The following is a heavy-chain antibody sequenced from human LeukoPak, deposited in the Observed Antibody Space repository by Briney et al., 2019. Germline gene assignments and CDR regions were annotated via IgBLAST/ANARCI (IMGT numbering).Heavy chain of an antibody. CDR2: ISSSGSTK. J-gene: IGHJ6*04. D-gene: IGHD3-10*02. V-gene: IGHV3-48*04. CDR3: AELGITMIGGV. CDR1: GFTFSSYS. Sequence: PGGSLRLSCAASGFTFSSYSMNWVRQAPGKGLEWVSYISSSGSTKYYADSVKGRFTISRDNAKNSLYLQMNSLRAEDTAVYYCAELGITMIGGVWGKGTTFTISS.